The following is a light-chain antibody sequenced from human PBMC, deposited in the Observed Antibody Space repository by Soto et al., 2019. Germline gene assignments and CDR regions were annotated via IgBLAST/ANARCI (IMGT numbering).Light chain of an antibody. CDR1: QGIRND. J-gene: IGKJ1*01. CDR2: AAS. V-gene: IGKV1-6*01. CDR3: LQDYNYPWT. Sequence: ALQMTQSPSSLSASVGDRVTITCRASQGIRNDLGWYQQKPGKAPKLLIYAASSLQSGVPSRFSGTGSGTDFTLTISSLQPEDFATYYCLQDYNYPWTFGQGTKVEIK.